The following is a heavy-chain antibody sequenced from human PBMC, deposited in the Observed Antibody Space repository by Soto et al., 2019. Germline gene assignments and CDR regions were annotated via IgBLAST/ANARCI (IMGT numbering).Heavy chain of an antibody. CDR3: ARSIRVVTALDY. D-gene: IGHD2-21*02. CDR2: INAGNGNT. Sequence: QVQLVQSGAEEKKPGASVKVSCKASGYTFTSYAMHWVRQAPGQRLEWMGWINAGNGNTKYSQKFQGRVTITRDTSASTAYMELSSLRSEDTAVYYCARSIRVVTALDYWGQGTLVTVSS. V-gene: IGHV1-3*05. J-gene: IGHJ4*02. CDR1: GYTFTSYA.